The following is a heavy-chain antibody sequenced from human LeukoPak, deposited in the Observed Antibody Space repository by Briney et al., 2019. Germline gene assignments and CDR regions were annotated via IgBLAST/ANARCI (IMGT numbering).Heavy chain of an antibody. CDR2: ISWNSGSI. D-gene: IGHD3-22*01. V-gene: IGHV3-9*01. Sequence: SLRLSCAASGFTFDDYAMHWVRQAPGKGLEWVSGISWNSGSIGYADSVKGRFTISRDNAKNSLYLQMNSLRAEDTALYYCAKDKDYDSSDFHLDYWGQGTLVTVSS. J-gene: IGHJ4*02. CDR1: GFTFDDYA. CDR3: AKDKDYDSSDFHLDY.